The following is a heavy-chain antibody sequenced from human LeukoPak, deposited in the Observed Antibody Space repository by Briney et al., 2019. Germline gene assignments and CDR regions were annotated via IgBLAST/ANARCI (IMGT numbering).Heavy chain of an antibody. CDR2: IYSGGST. CDR1: GFTVSSNY. CDR3: ARDGLWGYDSSGYEGY. J-gene: IGHJ4*02. Sequence: TGGSLRLSCAASGFTVSSNYMSWVRQAPGKGLEWVSIIYSGGSTYYADSVKGRFTISRDNSKNTLYLQMNSLRAEDTAVYYCARDGLWGYDSSGYEGYWGQGTLVTVSS. D-gene: IGHD3-22*01. V-gene: IGHV3-66*01.